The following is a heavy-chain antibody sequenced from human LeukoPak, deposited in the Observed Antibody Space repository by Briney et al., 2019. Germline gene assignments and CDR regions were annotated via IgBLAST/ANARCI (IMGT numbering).Heavy chain of an antibody. D-gene: IGHD4-17*01. CDR3: ARHDAVTTSELFDY. CDR1: GASISSSSYY. J-gene: IGHJ4*02. CDR2: IYYSGST. Sequence: SETLSLTCSVSGASISSSSYYWGWIRQPPGKGLEWIGSIYYSGSTYYNPSLKSRVTISVDTSKNQFSLKLRSVTAADTAVYYCARHDAVTTSELFDYWGQGTLVTVSS. V-gene: IGHV4-39*01.